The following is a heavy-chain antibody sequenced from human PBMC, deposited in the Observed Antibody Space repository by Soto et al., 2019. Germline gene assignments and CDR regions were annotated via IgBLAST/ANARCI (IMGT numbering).Heavy chain of an antibody. V-gene: IGHV3-23*01. J-gene: IGHJ4*02. CDR1: GFTFSSMA. D-gene: IGHD6-19*01. CDR3: AKFAPSGRSPGY. CDR2: ISSNGGST. Sequence: EVQLLESGGGLVQPGGSLRLSCAASGFTFSSMAMSWVRQAPGKGLEWVSAISSNGGSTYDADSVKGRFTISRDNSKNTLYLQMNSLRAEDTAVYYCAKFAPSGRSPGYWGQGTLVTVSS.